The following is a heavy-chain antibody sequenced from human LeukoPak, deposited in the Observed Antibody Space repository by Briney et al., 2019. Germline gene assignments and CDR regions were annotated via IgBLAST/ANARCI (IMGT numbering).Heavy chain of an antibody. CDR1: GFTFRSYA. CDR3: ARDSSYDSSGYSFDY. D-gene: IGHD3-22*01. V-gene: IGHV3-30*01. J-gene: IGHJ4*02. Sequence: GSLRLSCAASGFTFRSYAMHWVRQAPGKGLEWVAVISYDGSNKYYADSVKGRFTISRDNSKNTLYLQMNSLRAEDTAVYYCARDSSYDSSGYSFDYWGQGTLVTVSS. CDR2: ISYDGSNK.